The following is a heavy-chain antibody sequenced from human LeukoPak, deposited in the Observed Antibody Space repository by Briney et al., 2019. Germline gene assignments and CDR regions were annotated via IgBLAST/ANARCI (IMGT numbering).Heavy chain of an antibody. J-gene: IGHJ6*04. CDR3: ARDDWNAVYYYYYGMDV. D-gene: IGHD1-1*01. V-gene: IGHV3-7*03. CDR1: GFTFSSYW. Sequence: GGSLRLSCAASGFTFSSYWMSWVRQAPGKGLEWVANMKQDGSEKYYVDSVKGRFTISRDNAKNSLYLQMNSLRAEDTAVYYCARDDWNAVYYYYYGMDVWGKGTTVTVSS. CDR2: MKQDGSEK.